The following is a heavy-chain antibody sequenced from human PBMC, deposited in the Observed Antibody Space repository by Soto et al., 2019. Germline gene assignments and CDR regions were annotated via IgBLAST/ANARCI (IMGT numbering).Heavy chain of an antibody. CDR1: GGTFSSYA. V-gene: IGHV1-69*13. Sequence: SVKVSCKASGGTFSSYAISWVRQAPGQGLEWMGGIIPIFGTANYAQKFQGRVTTTADESTSTAYMELSSLRSEDTAVYYCARPGLVPAAIPLGYYYYYYGMDVWGQGTTVTVSS. CDR3: ARPGLVPAAIPLGYYYYYYGMDV. CDR2: IIPIFGTA. D-gene: IGHD2-2*02. J-gene: IGHJ6*02.